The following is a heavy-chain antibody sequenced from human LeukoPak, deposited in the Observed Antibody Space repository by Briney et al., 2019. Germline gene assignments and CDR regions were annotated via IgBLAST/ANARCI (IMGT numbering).Heavy chain of an antibody. V-gene: IGHV3-23*01. D-gene: IGHD3-22*01. CDR3: ARYYYDSSGYYYFDY. CDR2: IFPSGGEI. J-gene: IGHJ4*02. Sequence: PGGSLRLSCAASGFTFSTFAMVWVRQPPGKGLEWVSSIFPSGGEIHYADSVRGRFTISRDNAKNSLYLQMNSLRTEDTAVYSCARYYYDSSGYYYFDYWGQGTLVTVSS. CDR1: GFTFSTFA.